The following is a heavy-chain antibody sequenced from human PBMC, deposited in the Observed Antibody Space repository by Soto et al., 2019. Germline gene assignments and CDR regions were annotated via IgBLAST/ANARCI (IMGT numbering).Heavy chain of an antibody. V-gene: IGHV1-18*01. J-gene: IGHJ4*02. CDR2: ISAYNGNR. D-gene: IGHD3-22*01. CDR1: GYTFTSYG. Sequence: ASVKVSCKASGYTFTSYGINWVRQAPGQVLEWMGWISAYNGNRNYAQKLQGRVTMTTDTSTSTAYMELRSLRVEDTAVYYCARPTYYYDSSGPPGYWGQGTLVTVSS. CDR3: ARPTYYYDSSGPPGY.